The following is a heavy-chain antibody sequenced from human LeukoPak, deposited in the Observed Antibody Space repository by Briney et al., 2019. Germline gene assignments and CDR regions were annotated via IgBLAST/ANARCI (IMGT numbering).Heavy chain of an antibody. D-gene: IGHD3-3*01. CDR3: ARDNTIFGEYYYYGMDV. CDR2: ISAYNGNT. J-gene: IGHJ6*02. Sequence: GSVKVSCKASGYTFTSYGISWVRQAPGQGLEWMGWISAYNGNTNYAQKLQGRVTMTTDTSTSTACMELRSLRSDDTAAYYCARDNTIFGEYYYYGMDVWGQGTTVTVSS. CDR1: GYTFTSYG. V-gene: IGHV1-18*01.